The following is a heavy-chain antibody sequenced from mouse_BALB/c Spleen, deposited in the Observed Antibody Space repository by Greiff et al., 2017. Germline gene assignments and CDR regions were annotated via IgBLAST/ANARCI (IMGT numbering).Heavy chain of an antibody. CDR2: IYPGDGDT. J-gene: IGHJ4*01. V-gene: IGHV1-87*01. CDR3: ARETDYAMDY. CDR1: GYTFTSYW. Sequence: QVQLQQSGAELARPGASVKLSCKASGYTFTSYWMQWVKQRPGQGLEWIGAIYPGDGDTRYTQKFKGKATLTADKSSSTAYMQLSSLASEDSAVYYCARETDYAMDYWGQGTSVTVSS.